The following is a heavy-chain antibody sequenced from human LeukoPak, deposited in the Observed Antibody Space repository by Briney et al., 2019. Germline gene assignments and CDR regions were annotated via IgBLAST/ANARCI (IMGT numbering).Heavy chain of an antibody. D-gene: IGHD2-21*02. Sequence: GASVKVSCKVSGYTLTELSMHWVRQAPGKGLEWMGGFDPEDGETIYAQRFQGRVTMTEDTFTDTAYMELSSLRSEDTAAYYCATAYCGGDCSQGAYYYYYGMDVWGQGTTVTVSS. CDR1: GYTLTELS. CDR3: ATAYCGGDCSQGAYYYYYGMDV. J-gene: IGHJ6*02. CDR2: FDPEDGET. V-gene: IGHV1-24*01.